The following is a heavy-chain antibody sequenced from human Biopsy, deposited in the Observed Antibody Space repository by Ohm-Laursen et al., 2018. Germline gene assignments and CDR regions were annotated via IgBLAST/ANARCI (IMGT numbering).Heavy chain of an antibody. D-gene: IGHD1-1*01. V-gene: IGHV3-33*08. CDR3: ARPTNARAGGAPFDI. J-gene: IGHJ3*02. CDR1: GFSFGEYA. CDR2: LWYDGTNK. Sequence: SLRLSCTASGFSFGEYAMHWVRQAPGKGLEWVAVLWYDGTNKYYADSVKGRFTISRDNSKNTLYLQMNSLRAEDTAMYYCARPTNARAGGAPFDIWGQGTMVTVSS.